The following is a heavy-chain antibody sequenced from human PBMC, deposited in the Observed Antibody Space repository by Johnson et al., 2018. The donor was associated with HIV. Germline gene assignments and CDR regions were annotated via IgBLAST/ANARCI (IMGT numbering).Heavy chain of an antibody. CDR2: IRTDGSST. J-gene: IGHJ3*01. Sequence: QLVESGGVLVTPGGSVKLSCQGSGFTFSDYYMTWIRQAPGKGLEWVSYIRTDGSSTYYADAVKGRFTFVRDNAKNSVYLQITSLRVEDTAVYYCARGGGSDWYNAFDLWGRGTMVTVSS. CDR3: ARGGGSDWYNAFDL. V-gene: IGHV3-11*04. CDR1: GFTFSDYY. D-gene: IGHD6-19*01.